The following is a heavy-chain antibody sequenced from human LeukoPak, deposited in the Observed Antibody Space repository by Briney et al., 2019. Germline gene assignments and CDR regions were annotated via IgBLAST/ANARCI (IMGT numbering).Heavy chain of an antibody. V-gene: IGHV1-2*06. J-gene: IGHJ5*02. CDR1: GYTFTGYY. CDR3: ADDYGDLKYLNWFDP. D-gene: IGHD4-17*01. CDR2: INPNSGGT. Sequence: GASVKVSCKASGYTFTGYYMHWVRQAPGQGLEWMGRINPNSGGTNYAQKFQGRVTMTRDTSISTAYMELSRLRSDDTAVYYCADDYGDLKYLNWFDPWGQGTLVTVSS.